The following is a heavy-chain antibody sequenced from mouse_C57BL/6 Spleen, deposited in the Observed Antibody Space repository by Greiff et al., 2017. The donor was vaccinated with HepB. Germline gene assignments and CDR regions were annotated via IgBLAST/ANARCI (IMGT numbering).Heavy chain of an antibody. CDR1: GYSFTGYY. J-gene: IGHJ2*01. D-gene: IGHD2-4*01. V-gene: IGHV1-43*01. Sequence: EVKLMESGPELVKPGASVKISCKASGYSFTGYYMHWVKQSSEKSLEWIGEINPSTGGTSYNQKFKGKATLTVDKSSSTAYMQLKSLTSEDSAVYYCARIDDYDGYYFDYWGQGTTLTVSS. CDR2: INPSTGGT. CDR3: ARIDDYDGYYFDY.